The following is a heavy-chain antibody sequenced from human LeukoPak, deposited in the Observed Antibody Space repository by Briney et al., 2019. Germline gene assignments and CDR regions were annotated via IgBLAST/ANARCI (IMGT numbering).Heavy chain of an antibody. CDR3: AKEIATWGGTFYFDY. CDR2: ISSSSNTI. D-gene: IGHD2-21*01. CDR1: GFTFNSYS. V-gene: IGHV3-48*01. Sequence: GGSLRLSCAASGFTFNSYSINWVRQAPGKGLEWVSYISSSSNTIYYADSVKGRFTISRDNSKNTLYLQMNSLRAEDTAVYYCAKEIATWGGTFYFDYWGQGTLVTVSS. J-gene: IGHJ4*02.